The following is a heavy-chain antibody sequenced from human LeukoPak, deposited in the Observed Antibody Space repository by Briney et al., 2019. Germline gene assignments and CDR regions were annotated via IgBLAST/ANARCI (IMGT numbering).Heavy chain of an antibody. CDR2: IYYSGGT. CDR1: GGSISSGSYY. V-gene: IGHV4-39*07. J-gene: IGHJ4*02. CDR3: ARAVFSRAWNMVRGVIIGYFDY. Sequence: SETLSLTCTVSGGSISSGSYYWGWIRQPPGKGLEWIGSIYYSGGTYYNPSLKSRVTISVDTSKNQFSLKLSSVTAADTAVYYCARAVFSRAWNMVRGVIIGYFDYWGQGTLVTVSS. D-gene: IGHD3-10*01.